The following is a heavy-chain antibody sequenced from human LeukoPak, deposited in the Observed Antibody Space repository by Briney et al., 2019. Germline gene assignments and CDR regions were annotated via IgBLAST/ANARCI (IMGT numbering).Heavy chain of an antibody. V-gene: IGHV4-39*07. CDR3: ARVPDSSSWSYYFDY. D-gene: IGHD6-13*01. J-gene: IGHJ4*02. Sequence: SETPSLTCTVSGGSISSSSYYWGWIRQPPGKGLEWIGSIYYSGSTYYNPSLKSRVTISVDTSKNQFSLKLSSVTAADTAVYYCARVPDSSSWSYYFDYWGQGTLVTVSS. CDR1: GGSISSSSYY. CDR2: IYYSGST.